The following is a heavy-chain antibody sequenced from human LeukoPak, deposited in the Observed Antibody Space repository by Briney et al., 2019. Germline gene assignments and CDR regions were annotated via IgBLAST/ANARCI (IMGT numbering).Heavy chain of an antibody. V-gene: IGHV4-39*01. Sequence: SETLSLTCAVYNGSFSGYYWGWIRQYPGKGLEWIGSIYYSGTTYYNPSLKSRVTISVDTSKNQFSLKLSSVTAADTAVYYCARYAVEYSGTYFDSWGQGSLVTVSS. CDR1: NGSFSGYY. D-gene: IGHD1-26*01. CDR2: IYYSGTT. CDR3: ARYAVEYSGTYFDS. J-gene: IGHJ4*02.